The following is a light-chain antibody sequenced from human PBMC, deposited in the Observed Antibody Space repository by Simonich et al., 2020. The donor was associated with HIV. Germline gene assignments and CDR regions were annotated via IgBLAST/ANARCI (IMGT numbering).Light chain of an antibody. Sequence: DIVMTQSPDSLAVSLGERATINCKSSQSVLYSSNNKNYLAWYQQKPGQPPKLLIHWASTRESGVPDRFSGSGSGTDFTLTISSLQAEDVAVYYCQQYNNWPPWTFGQGTKVEIK. CDR1: QSVLYSSNNKNY. CDR2: WAS. CDR3: QQYNNWPPWT. J-gene: IGKJ1*01. V-gene: IGKV4-1*01.